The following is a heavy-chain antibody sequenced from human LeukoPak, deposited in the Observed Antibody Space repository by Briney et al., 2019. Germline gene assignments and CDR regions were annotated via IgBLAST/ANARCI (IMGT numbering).Heavy chain of an antibody. D-gene: IGHD5-12*01. V-gene: IGHV3-43*01. J-gene: IGHJ4*02. CDR1: GFTCDDYT. Sequence: GGSLRFSCAASGFTCDDYTMHRLRHAPGKGLEWISLISWDGGSTYYADSVKGRFTISRDNSKSSLYLQMNSLRTEDTALYYCAKGLALVAKSGPFDYWGQGTLVTVSS. CDR3: AKGLALVAKSGPFDY. CDR2: ISWDGGST.